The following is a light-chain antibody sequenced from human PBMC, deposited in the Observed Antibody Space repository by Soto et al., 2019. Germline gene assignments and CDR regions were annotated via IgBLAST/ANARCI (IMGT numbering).Light chain of an antibody. Sequence: QSALTQPASVSGSPGQSITISCTGTSSDVGGYNSVSWYQQHPGKAPKLMIYEVSNRPSGLSNRFSGSKSGNTASLTISGLQAEDGADYYCGSYTSSSTWVFGGGTKLTVL. J-gene: IGLJ3*02. CDR2: EVS. CDR1: SSDVGGYNS. CDR3: GSYTSSSTWV. V-gene: IGLV2-14*01.